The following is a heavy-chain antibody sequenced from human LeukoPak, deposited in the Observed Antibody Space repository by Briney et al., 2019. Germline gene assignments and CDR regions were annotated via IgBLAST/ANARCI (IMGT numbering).Heavy chain of an antibody. Sequence: GGSLRLSCSASGFTCSSYEMNWVRQAPGKGLEWVSYISSSGSTIYYEDSVKGRYTISRDNAKNSLYLQMNSLGAEDTAIYYCARGIQYFDLWGHGTLVTVSS. V-gene: IGHV3-48*03. CDR2: ISSSGSTI. CDR3: ARGIQYFDL. CDR1: GFTCSSYE. J-gene: IGHJ2*01.